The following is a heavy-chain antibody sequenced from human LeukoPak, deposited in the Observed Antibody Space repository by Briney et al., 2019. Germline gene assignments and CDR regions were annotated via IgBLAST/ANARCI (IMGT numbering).Heavy chain of an antibody. V-gene: IGHV3-30*01. CDR1: GFTFSSYA. CDR2: ISYDGSNK. CDR3: ARVAAAVYYYYYYMDV. J-gene: IGHJ6*03. Sequence: GGSLRLPCAASGFTFSSYAMHWVRQAPGKGLEWVAVISYDGSNKYYADSVKGRFTISRDNSKNTLYLQMNSLRAEDTAVYYCARVAAAVYYYYYYMDVWGKGTTVTVSS. D-gene: IGHD6-13*01.